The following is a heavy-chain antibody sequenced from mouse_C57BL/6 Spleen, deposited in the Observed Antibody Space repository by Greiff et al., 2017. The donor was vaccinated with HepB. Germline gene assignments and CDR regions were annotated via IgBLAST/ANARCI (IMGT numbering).Heavy chain of an antibody. D-gene: IGHD1-1*01. J-gene: IGHJ1*03. V-gene: IGHV1-78*01. CDR2: IYPRDGST. Sequence: LQESDAELVKPGASVKISCKVSGYTFTDHTIHWMKQRPEQGLEWIGYIYPRDGSTKYNEKFKGKATLTADKSSSTAYMQLNSLTSEDSAVYFCAREAYYYGSSYWYFDVWGTGTTVTVSS. CDR3: AREAYYYGSSYWYFDV. CDR1: GYTFTDHT.